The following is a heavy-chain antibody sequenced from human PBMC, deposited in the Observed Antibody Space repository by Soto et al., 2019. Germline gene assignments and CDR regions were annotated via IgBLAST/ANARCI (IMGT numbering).Heavy chain of an antibody. J-gene: IGHJ6*03. CDR2: INAGGSTT. D-gene: IGHD2-15*01. CDR1: GFIISGYG. Sequence: EVQLLESGGGLVQPGGSLRLSCAASGFIISGYGMTRVRQAPGKGLEWVSIINAGGSTTHYADSVKGRFTISRDDSKNTLYLQMNSLRGDDTAVYYCAKAAIWGGGRYYYYYMDVWGKGTTVTVSS. V-gene: IGHV3-23*03. CDR3: AKAAIWGGGRYYYYYMDV.